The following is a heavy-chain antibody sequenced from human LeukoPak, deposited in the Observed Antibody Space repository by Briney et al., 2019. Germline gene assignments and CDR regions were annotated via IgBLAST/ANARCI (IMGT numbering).Heavy chain of an antibody. D-gene: IGHD2-15*01. CDR2: INQDGSEK. Sequence: GGSLRLSCAASAFTFRKYWMSWVRQAPGKGLEWVANINQDGSEKYYADSVKGRFTISRDNAKNSLSLQMNSLRDEDTALYYCARATYSVFAFDIWGQGTMVSVS. V-gene: IGHV3-7*01. CDR3: ARATYSVFAFDI. J-gene: IGHJ3*02. CDR1: AFTFRKYW.